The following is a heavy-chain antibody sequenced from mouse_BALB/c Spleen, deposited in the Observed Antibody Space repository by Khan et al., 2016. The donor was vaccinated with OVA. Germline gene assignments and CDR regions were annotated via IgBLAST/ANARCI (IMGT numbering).Heavy chain of an antibody. CDR2: INPRSGYT. CDR3: ARRTTGYAMDY. J-gene: IGHJ4*01. V-gene: IGHV1-4*01. Sequence: QVQLKESGAELARPGASVKMSCKASGYTFTSNTMHWVKQRPGQGLKWIGYINPRSGYTIYNQKFKDKATLTADISSSTAYMQLSSLTSDDSAVYYGARRTTGYAMDYWGQGTSVTGSS. D-gene: IGHD2-14*01. CDR1: GYTFTSNT.